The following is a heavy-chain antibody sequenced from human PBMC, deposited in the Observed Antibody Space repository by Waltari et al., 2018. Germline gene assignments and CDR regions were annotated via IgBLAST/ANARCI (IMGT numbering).Heavy chain of an antibody. Sequence: QVQLQESGPGLVKPSETLSLTCTVSGGSISSYYWSWIRQPPGKGLEWIGYIYYSGSTNYNPSLKSRVTISVDTSKNQFSLKLSSVTAADTAVYYCARADGYSTGDAFDIWGQGTMVTVSS. CDR3: ARADGYSTGDAFDI. V-gene: IGHV4-59*01. D-gene: IGHD5-18*01. CDR1: GGSISSYY. CDR2: IYYSGST. J-gene: IGHJ3*02.